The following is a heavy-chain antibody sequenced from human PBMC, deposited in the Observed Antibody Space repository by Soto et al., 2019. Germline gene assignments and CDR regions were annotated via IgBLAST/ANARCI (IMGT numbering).Heavy chain of an antibody. V-gene: IGHV4-34*01. D-gene: IGHD6-19*01. CDR3: ARSIAVAGTPFDY. Sequence: SETLSLTCAVYGGSFSGYYWSWIRQPPGKGLEWIGEINHSGSTNYNPSLKSRVTISVDTSKNQFSLKLSSVTAADTAVYYCARSIAVAGTPFDYWGQGTLVTVSS. J-gene: IGHJ4*02. CDR1: GGSFSGYY. CDR2: INHSGST.